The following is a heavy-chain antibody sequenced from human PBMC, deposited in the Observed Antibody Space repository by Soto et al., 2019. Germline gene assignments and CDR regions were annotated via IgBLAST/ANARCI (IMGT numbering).Heavy chain of an antibody. D-gene: IGHD5-18*01. J-gene: IGHJ2*01. CDR1: GDAFSSYA. CDR2: NLPLFNIS. V-gene: IGHV1-69*01. CDR3: ARRLLGYGYWYFDL. Sequence: QVQLVQSGAEVKKPGSSVKVSCKASGDAFSSYAISWVRQAPGQGLEWMGGNLPLFNISNYAQKFQGRVTITADEPTSTVYRDISNLKSEDTAVYYCARRLLGYGYWYFDLWGRGTLITV.